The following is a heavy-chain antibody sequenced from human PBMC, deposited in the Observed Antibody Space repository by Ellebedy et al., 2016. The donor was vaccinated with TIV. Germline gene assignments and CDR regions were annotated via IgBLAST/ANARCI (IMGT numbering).Heavy chain of an antibody. CDR1: GGSISSSSYY. CDR2: IYYSGST. D-gene: IGHD5-24*01. J-gene: IGHJ4*02. Sequence: SETLSLTCTVSGGSISSSSYYWGWIRQPPGKGLEWIGSIYYSGSTYYNPSLKSRVTISVDTSENQFSLKLSSVTAADTAVYYCARRYAGLEDGYNAVDYWGQGTLVTVSS. V-gene: IGHV4-39*01. CDR3: ARRYAGLEDGYNAVDY.